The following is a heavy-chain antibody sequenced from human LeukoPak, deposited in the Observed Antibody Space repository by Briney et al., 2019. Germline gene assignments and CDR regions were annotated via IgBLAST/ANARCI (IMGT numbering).Heavy chain of an antibody. Sequence: SETLSLTCTVSGGSISSGSYYWSWIRQPAGKGLEWIGRIYTSGSTNYNPSLKSRVTISVDTSKNQFSLKLSSVTAADTAVYYCARDTDYYDSSGLRRGVGYNWFDPWGQGTLVTVSS. V-gene: IGHV4-61*02. CDR2: IYTSGST. CDR3: ARDTDYYDSSGLRRGVGYNWFDP. D-gene: IGHD3-22*01. CDR1: GGSISSGSYY. J-gene: IGHJ5*02.